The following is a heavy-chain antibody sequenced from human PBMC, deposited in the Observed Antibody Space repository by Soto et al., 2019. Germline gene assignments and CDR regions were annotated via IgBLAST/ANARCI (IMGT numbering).Heavy chain of an antibody. Sequence: QLQVQESGPGLVKPSETLSLTCTVSGGSVSCSSYSWGWIRQSPGKGLEWIGTIYSSENTYYNPSLLSRVTISVDTSKNEFSLRLSSVTAADTAVYYCARLNGYCISTNCHGYYGMDVWGQGTTVTVSS. V-gene: IGHV4-39*01. CDR2: IYSSENT. D-gene: IGHD2-2*03. CDR3: ARLNGYCISTNCHGYYGMDV. J-gene: IGHJ6*02. CDR1: GGSVSCSSYS.